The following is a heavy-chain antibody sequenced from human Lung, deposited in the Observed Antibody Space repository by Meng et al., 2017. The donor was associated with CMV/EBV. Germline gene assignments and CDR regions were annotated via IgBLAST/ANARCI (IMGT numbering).Heavy chain of an antibody. V-gene: IGHV1-2*02. CDR1: GYTFTDYR. J-gene: IGHJ3*02. CDR3: ATKMYYDFWSAYRGTEGVDPFNI. CDR2: ISPNNGAT. D-gene: IGHD3-3*01. Sequence: ASXXVSXKASGYTFTDYRMHWVRQAPGQGLEWVGWISPNNGATNYAQNFQGRVTMTRDTSISTVYMDLNRLAYDDTAVYYCATKMYYDFWSAYRGTEGVDPFNIWXQGKXVTVSS.